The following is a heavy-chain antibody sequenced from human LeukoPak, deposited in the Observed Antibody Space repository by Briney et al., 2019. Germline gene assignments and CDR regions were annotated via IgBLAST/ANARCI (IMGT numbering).Heavy chain of an antibody. CDR3: ARDFRFLEDY. Sequence: PGGSLGLSCAASGFTFSSKAMSWVRQAPGKGLEWVSVIYSGGSTYYADSVKGRFTISRDNSKNTLYLQMNSLRAEDTAVYYCARDFRFLEDYWGQGTLVTVSS. D-gene: IGHD3-3*01. CDR1: GFTFSSKA. V-gene: IGHV3-66*01. J-gene: IGHJ4*02. CDR2: IYSGGST.